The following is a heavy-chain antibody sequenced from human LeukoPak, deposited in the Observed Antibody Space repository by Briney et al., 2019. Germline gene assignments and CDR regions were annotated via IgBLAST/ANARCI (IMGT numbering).Heavy chain of an antibody. CDR3: ARDVADYYGSGSPWFDP. CDR2: IIPILGIA. V-gene: IGHV1-69*04. Sequence: ASVKVSCKASGGTFSSYAISWVRQAPGQGLEWMGRIIPILGIANYAQKFQGRVTITADKSTSTGYMELSSLRSEETAVYYCARDVADYYGSGSPWFDPWGQGTLVTVSS. J-gene: IGHJ5*02. D-gene: IGHD3-10*01. CDR1: GGTFSSYA.